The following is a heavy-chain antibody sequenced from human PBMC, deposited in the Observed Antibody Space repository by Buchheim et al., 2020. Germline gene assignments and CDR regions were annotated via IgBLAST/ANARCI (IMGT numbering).Heavy chain of an antibody. J-gene: IGHJ4*02. CDR1: GGSISSGGHY. Sequence: QVQLQESGPGLVKPSQTLSLPCIVSGGSISSGGHYWSWVRQHPGKGLEWLGYIYTSGGTTYNPSLKSRLSISVDTSKNTFSLSLKSVTAADTAVYYCATQQLVQNYFDYWGQGTL. V-gene: IGHV4-31*03. CDR2: IYTSGGT. D-gene: IGHD6-13*01. CDR3: ATQQLVQNYFDY.